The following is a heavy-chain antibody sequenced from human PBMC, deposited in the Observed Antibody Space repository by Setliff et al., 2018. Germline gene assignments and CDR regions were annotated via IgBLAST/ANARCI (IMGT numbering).Heavy chain of an antibody. J-gene: IGHJ3*01. CDR1: GYTFSTYG. Sequence: ASVQVSCKASGYTFSTYGINWVRQAPGQGPEWMGMISTYPGKTSYAQKFQGRVTMTTDTSTGTGYIELRSLRSGDTAVYFCARFGGSCSSSSCYASDLWGQGTMVTVSS. CDR2: ISTYPGKT. V-gene: IGHV1-18*01. CDR3: ARFGGSCSSSSCYASDL. D-gene: IGHD2-2*01.